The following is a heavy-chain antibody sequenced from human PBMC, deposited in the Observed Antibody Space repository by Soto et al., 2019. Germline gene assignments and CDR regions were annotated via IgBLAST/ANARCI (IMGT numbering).Heavy chain of an antibody. V-gene: IGHV4-61*01. CDR1: GGSVSSGSYY. D-gene: IGHD3-3*01. J-gene: IGHJ4*02. CDR3: ARDGVARRFDC. CDR2: IYYSGST. Sequence: QVQLQESGPGLVKPSETLSLTCTVSGGSVSSGSYYWSWIRQPPGKGLEWIGYIYYSGSTNYNPSLKSRVTISVDTSKNQFSLKLSSVTAADTAVYYCARDGVARRFDCWGQGTLVTVSS.